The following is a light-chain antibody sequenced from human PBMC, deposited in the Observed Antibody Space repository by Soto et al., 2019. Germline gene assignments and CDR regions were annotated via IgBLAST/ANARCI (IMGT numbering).Light chain of an antibody. CDR2: AAS. J-gene: IGKJ1*01. Sequence: EIVLTQSPGTLSLSPGERVTLSCRASQSVTNNNLAWFQQKPGQAPRLLIHAASTRAVGIPVRFSGSVSGTDFTLIISGLEPEDFAVYYCQQYGTSPATFGQGTKVDIK. CDR3: QQYGTSPAT. V-gene: IGKV3-20*01. CDR1: QSVTNNN.